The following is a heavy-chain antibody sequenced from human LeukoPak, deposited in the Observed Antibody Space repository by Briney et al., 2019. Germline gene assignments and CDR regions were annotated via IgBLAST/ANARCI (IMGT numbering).Heavy chain of an antibody. V-gene: IGHV3-33*01. CDR2: IWYDGSNK. J-gene: IGHJ5*02. Sequence: PGRSLRLSCAASGFTFSSYGIHWVRQAPDKGLEWVADIWYDGSNKYYEDSVKGRFSISRDDSKNTVYLQMNSLRAEDTAVYYCARDLAWGLELRRRVNWFDPWGQGTLVTVSS. CDR1: GFTFSSYG. CDR3: ARDLAWGLELRRRVNWFDP. D-gene: IGHD1-7*01.